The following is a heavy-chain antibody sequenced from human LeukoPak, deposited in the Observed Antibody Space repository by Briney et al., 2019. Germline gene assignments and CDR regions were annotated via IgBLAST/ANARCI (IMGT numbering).Heavy chain of an antibody. Sequence: PSETLSLTCTVSVDSSSEYLWSWIPHPPGKGREWRWYIYYSGNTNYNPSLKSRAAISLDTSKTHFSLSLTSVTDAATAVYYCARRSVGAIVPFVWGKGTTVTVSS. CDR2: IYYSGNT. V-gene: IGHV4-59*08. CDR1: VDSSSEYL. CDR3: ARRSVGAIVPFV. D-gene: IGHD1-26*01. J-gene: IGHJ6*04.